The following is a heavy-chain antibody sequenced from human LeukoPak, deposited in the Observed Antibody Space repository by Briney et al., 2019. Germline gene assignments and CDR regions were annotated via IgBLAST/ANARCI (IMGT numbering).Heavy chain of an antibody. CDR3: ARRDGYGAYDI. CDR1: GYSFTTYW. V-gene: IGHV5-51*01. J-gene: IGHJ3*02. Sequence: GESLKISCQGSGYSFTTYWIGWVRQMPGKGLEWMGIIYPGDSDTRYSPSFQGQVTISADKSISAAYLQWNSLKASDTAMYYCARRDGYGAYDIWGQGTMVTVSS. D-gene: IGHD5-24*01. CDR2: IYPGDSDT.